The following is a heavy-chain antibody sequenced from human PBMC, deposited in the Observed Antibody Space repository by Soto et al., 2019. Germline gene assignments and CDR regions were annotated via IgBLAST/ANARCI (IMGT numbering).Heavy chain of an antibody. D-gene: IGHD3-10*01. CDR3: ARDFRGIDYAGSFDYDGWDV. Sequence: QVQLQESGPGLVKPSETLSLTCTVSGDAVNSTKYYWSWIRQPPGKGLEWIGYIYYSESTNYNPSINRRVTLSVDTAKDKFPLQLTSVTAENTAVYFCARDFRGIDYAGSFDYDGWDVWGQGTTVTVSS. J-gene: IGHJ6*02. V-gene: IGHV4-61*01. CDR1: GDAVNSTKYY. CDR2: IYYSEST.